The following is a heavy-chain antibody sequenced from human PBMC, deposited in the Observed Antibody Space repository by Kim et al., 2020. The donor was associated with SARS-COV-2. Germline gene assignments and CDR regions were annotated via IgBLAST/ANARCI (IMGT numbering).Heavy chain of an antibody. CDR1: GDNVSSNSAA. CDR2: TYYRSKWYN. V-gene: IGHV6-1*01. CDR3: SRERELVWFGEFQSWFDP. D-gene: IGHD3-10*01. Sequence: SQTLSLTCAISGDNVSSNSAAWNWIRQSPSRGLEWLGRTYYRSKWYNDYAVSVNSRITIKPDTSKNQFSLQLNSVTPEDTAVYYCSRERELVWFGEFQSWFDPWGQGTLVTVSS. J-gene: IGHJ5*02.